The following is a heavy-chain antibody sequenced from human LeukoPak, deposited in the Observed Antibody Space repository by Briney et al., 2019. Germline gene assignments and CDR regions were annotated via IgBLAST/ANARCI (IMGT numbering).Heavy chain of an antibody. CDR1: GGSTGSSSYY. V-gene: IGHV4-39*01. CDR3: ARHGTYYKFDF. D-gene: IGHD1-26*01. Sequence: SETLSLTCTLSGGSTGSSSYYWGWIRQPPGQGLEWIGTISYSGNTYYNPSLKSRVAISVDTSKTQLSLRLSSVTAADTAMYYCARHGTYYKFDFWGQGTLVTVSS. CDR2: ISYSGNT. J-gene: IGHJ4*02.